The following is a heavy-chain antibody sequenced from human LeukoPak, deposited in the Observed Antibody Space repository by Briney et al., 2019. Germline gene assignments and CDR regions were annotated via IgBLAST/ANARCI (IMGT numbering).Heavy chain of an antibody. CDR3: ARLPQAVVPTASIDKYYYYMDV. V-gene: IGHV4-39*07. Sequence: SETLSLTCTASGGSISSSSYYWGWLRQPPGKELEWIGSTYSSGSTYYNPALNSRVTISVDTSKNQFSLKLSSVTAAYTAVYYCARLPQAVVPTASIDKYYYYMDVWGKGTTVTISS. CDR2: TYSSGST. D-gene: IGHD2-2*01. CDR1: GGSISSSSYY. J-gene: IGHJ6*03.